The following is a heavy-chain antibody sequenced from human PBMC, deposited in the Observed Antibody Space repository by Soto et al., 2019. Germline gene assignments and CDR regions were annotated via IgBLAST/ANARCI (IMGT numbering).Heavy chain of an antibody. Sequence: XSLRLACAASGFTFSSYAMRWVPQPPGKGLEWIGEIYSSGSSNYNPSLKSRVTISVDKSKNQLSLKLTYVTAADTAVYYCASCGYIYAYDYWGPGTLVTVSS. CDR2: IYSSGSS. D-gene: IGHD5-18*01. V-gene: IGHV4-4*02. J-gene: IGHJ4*02. CDR3: ASCGYIYAYDY. CDR1: GFTFSSYAM.